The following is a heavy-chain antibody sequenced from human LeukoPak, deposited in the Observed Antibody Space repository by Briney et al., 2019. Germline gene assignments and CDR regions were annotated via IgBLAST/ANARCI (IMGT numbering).Heavy chain of an antibody. CDR2: INPNSGGT. Sequence: VASVKVSCKASGYTFTGYYMHWVRQAPGQGLEWMGWINPNSGGTNYAQKFQGRVTMTRDTSISTAYMELSRLRSDDTAVYYCARDIRAWRLTQFDPWGQGTLVTVSS. V-gene: IGHV1-2*02. CDR3: ARDIRAWRLTQFDP. J-gene: IGHJ5*02. CDR1: GYTFTGYY. D-gene: IGHD1-14*01.